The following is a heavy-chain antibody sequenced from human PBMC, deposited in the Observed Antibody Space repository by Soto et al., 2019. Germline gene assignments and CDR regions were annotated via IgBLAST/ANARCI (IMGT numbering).Heavy chain of an antibody. CDR1: GFAFSSYW. CDR3: ARVGQGRYYFDY. V-gene: IGHV3-74*01. J-gene: IGHJ4*02. Sequence: EVHLVESGGGSVQPGGSLKLSCAGSGFAFSSYWIHWVRQVPGKGLVWVSRINGDGSTTSYADSVRGRFTFSRDNAKDTLYLQMNSLRAEDTDLYYCARVGQGRYYFDYWGQGTLVTGSS. CDR2: INGDGSTT.